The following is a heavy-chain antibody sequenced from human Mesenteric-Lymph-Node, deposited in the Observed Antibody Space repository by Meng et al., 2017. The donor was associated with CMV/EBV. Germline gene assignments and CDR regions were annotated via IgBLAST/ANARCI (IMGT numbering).Heavy chain of an antibody. J-gene: IGHJ4*02. CDR2: ISSSSSTI. D-gene: IGHD4-11*01. Sequence: GESLKISCAASGFTFSSYSMNWVRQAPGKGLEWVSYISSSSSTIYYADSVKGRFTIYRDNAKNSLYLQMNSLRAEDTAVYYCARAAYSNYDYWGQGALVTVSS. CDR1: GFTFSSYS. V-gene: IGHV3-48*04. CDR3: ARAAYSNYDY.